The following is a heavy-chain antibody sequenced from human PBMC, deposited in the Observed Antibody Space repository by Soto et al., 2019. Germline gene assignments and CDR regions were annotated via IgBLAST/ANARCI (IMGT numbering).Heavy chain of an antibody. Sequence: QVQLVQSGAEVKRPGSSVKVSCKASGETFTFYSINWVRQAPGLGLEWMGRINPILSMSNNGQRCEGRVTIHADKSTSTASMELSSLRADNTAIYYCASSYGSEYWAFDYWGQGDLGTDSS. J-gene: IGHJ4*02. CDR3: ASSYGSEYWAFDY. V-gene: IGHV1-69*02. CDR1: GETFTFYS. CDR2: INPILSMS. D-gene: IGHD3-10*01.